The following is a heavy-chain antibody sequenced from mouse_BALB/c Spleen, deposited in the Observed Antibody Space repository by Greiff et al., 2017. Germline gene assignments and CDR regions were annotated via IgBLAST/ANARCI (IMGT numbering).Heavy chain of an antibody. CDR1: GFTFNTYA. Sequence: EVKLVESGGGLVQPKGSLKLSCAASGFTFNTYAMNWVRQAPGKGLEWVARIRSKSNNYATYYADSVKDRFTISRDDSQSMLYLQMNNLKTEDTAMYYCVRHGYYGYNHGVYFDVWGAGTTVTVSS. V-gene: IGHV10-1*02. CDR3: VRHGYYGYNHGVYFDV. CDR2: IRSKSNNYAT. J-gene: IGHJ1*01. D-gene: IGHD1-2*01.